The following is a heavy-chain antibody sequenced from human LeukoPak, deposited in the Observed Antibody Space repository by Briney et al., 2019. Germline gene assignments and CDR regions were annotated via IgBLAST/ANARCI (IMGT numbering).Heavy chain of an antibody. J-gene: IGHJ1*01. CDR3: ARSITSSWYGDFQH. CDR1: GGSMSGYF. D-gene: IGHD6-13*01. V-gene: IGHV4-59*01. Sequence: SETLSLTCTVSGGSMSGYFWSWIRQTPGKGLEWIGYIYYSGSANYNLSLKSRVTISVDTSKNQFSLKLSSVTAADTAVYYCARSITSSWYGDFQHWGPGTLVTVSS. CDR2: IYYSGSA.